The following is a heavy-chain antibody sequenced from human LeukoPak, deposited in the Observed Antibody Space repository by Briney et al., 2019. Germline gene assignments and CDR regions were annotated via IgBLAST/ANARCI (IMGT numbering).Heavy chain of an antibody. Sequence: SVKVSCKASGGTFSSYAISWVRQAPGQGLEWMGGIIPIFGTANYAQKFQGRVTITTDESTSTAYMELSRLRSEDTAVYYCASLYSSSWGYFDYWGQGTLVTVSS. CDR2: IIPIFGTA. CDR3: ASLYSSSWGYFDY. V-gene: IGHV1-69*05. CDR1: GGTFSSYA. D-gene: IGHD6-13*01. J-gene: IGHJ4*02.